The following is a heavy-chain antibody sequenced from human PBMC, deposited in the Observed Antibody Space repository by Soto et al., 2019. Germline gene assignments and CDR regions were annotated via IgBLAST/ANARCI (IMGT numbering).Heavy chain of an antibody. CDR3: ARHGFGPLHGLVDV. D-gene: IGHD3-10*01. Sequence: QVQLQESGPGLVKPSETLSLTCTVSGGSITNYYCSWFRQPPGKGLEWIGYINYDGYSAYNLSLKSGGTLSTDASKTRFPLMLESVTATDTAVYYCARHGFGPLHGLVDVWGPGTTVIVSS. J-gene: IGHJ6*02. CDR2: INYDGYS. CDR1: GGSITNYY. V-gene: IGHV4-59*08.